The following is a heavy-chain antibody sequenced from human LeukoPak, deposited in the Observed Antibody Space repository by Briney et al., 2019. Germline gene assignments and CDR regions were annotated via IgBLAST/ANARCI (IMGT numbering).Heavy chain of an antibody. CDR3: ARGLRGNYDY. D-gene: IGHD1-7*01. CDR1: GFTFSDYA. J-gene: IGHJ4*02. CDR2: ISTSGTT. Sequence: GGSLRLSCAASGFTFSDYAMAWVRRAPGKGLEWVSSISTSGTTYYADSVKGRFTISRDNSKDTLYLQMNSLTTEDTALYYCARGLRGNYDYWGQGTLVTVSS. V-gene: IGHV3-23*01.